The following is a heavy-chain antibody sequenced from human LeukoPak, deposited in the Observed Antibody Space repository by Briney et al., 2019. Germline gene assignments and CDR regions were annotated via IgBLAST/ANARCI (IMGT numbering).Heavy chain of an antibody. J-gene: IGHJ4*02. Sequence: RGSLRLSCAASGFTFSSYAMHWVRQAPGKGLEWVAVISYDGSNKYYADSVKGRFTISRDNSKNTLYLQMNSLRAEDTAVYYCARVPKNGYFDYWGQGTLVTVSS. CDR2: ISYDGSNK. V-gene: IGHV3-30*01. CDR3: ARVPKNGYFDY. CDR1: GFTFSSYA.